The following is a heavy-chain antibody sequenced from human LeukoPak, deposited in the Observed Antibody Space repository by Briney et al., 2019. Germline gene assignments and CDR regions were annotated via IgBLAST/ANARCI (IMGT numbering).Heavy chain of an antibody. CDR1: GYTFTSYD. V-gene: IGHV1-8*01. Sequence: ASVKVSCKASGYTFTSYDINWVRQATGQGLEWMGWMNPNSGXTGYAQKFQGRVTMTRNTSISTASMELSSLGSEDTAVYYCARTXXXXEIDYWGQGTLVTVSS. CDR2: MNPNSGXT. CDR3: ARTXXXXEIDY. J-gene: IGHJ4*02.